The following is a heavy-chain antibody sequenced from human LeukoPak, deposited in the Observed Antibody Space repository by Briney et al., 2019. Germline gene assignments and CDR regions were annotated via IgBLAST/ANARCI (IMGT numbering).Heavy chain of an antibody. D-gene: IGHD2-8*02. V-gene: IGHV3-53*01. CDR1: GFTFSSYW. CDR3: ARGPPTMYCFDY. J-gene: IGHJ4*02. Sequence: GGSLRLSCAASGFTFSSYWMTWVRQAPGQGLEWVSVISTAGNTFYADSVKGRFSISRDNSKNTLYLQMITLRAEDTAVYYCARGPPTMYCFDYWGQGTLVTVSS. CDR2: ISTAGNT.